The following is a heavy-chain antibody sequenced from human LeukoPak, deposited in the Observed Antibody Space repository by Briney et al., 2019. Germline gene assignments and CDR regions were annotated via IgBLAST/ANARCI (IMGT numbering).Heavy chain of an antibody. CDR2: IYYSGST. D-gene: IGHD2-15*01. J-gene: IGHJ6*02. V-gene: IGHV4-59*08. CDR1: GGSISSYY. CDR3: ARHLRYCSGGSCYSFNPYLYYYYGMDV. Sequence: SETLSLTCTVSGGSISSYYWSWIRQPPGKGLEWIGYIYYSGSTNYNPSLKSRVTISVDTSKNQFSLKLSSVTAADTAVYYCARHLRYCSGGSCYSFNPYLYYYYGMDVWGQGTTVTVSS.